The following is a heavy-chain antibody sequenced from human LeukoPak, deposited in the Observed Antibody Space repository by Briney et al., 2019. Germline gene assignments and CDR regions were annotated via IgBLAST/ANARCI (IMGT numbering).Heavy chain of an antibody. CDR1: GGSISSGNYY. CDR2: IYYSGGT. V-gene: IGHV4-39*07. D-gene: IGHD6-25*01. Sequence: SSETLSLTCTVSGGSISSGNYYWGWIRQPPGKGLEFIGTIYYSGGTHSNPSLKSRVTISVDTSKNQFSLKLTSVTAADTAVYYCARHASSAKNLVLFDYWGQGTLVTVSS. J-gene: IGHJ4*02. CDR3: ARHASSAKNLVLFDY.